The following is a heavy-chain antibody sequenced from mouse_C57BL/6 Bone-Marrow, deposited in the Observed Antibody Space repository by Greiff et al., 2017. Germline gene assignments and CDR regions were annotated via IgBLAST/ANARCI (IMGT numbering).Heavy chain of an antibody. J-gene: IGHJ4*01. V-gene: IGHV1-4*01. CDR1: GYTFTSYT. Sequence: QVQLQESGAELARPGASVKMSCKASGYTFTSYTMHWVKQRPGQGLEWIGNINPSSGYTKYNQKFKDKATLTADKSSSTAYMQLSSLTSEDSAVYYYARSSLTDYYAMDYWGQGTSVTVSS. CDR3: ARSSLTDYYAMDY. CDR2: INPSSGYT. D-gene: IGHD4-1*01.